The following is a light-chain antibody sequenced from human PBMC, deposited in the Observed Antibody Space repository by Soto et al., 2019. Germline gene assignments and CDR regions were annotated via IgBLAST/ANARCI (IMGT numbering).Light chain of an antibody. CDR1: QSVSSSS. J-gene: IGKJ1*01. V-gene: IGKV3-20*01. CDR2: GAS. Sequence: EIVLTQSPGTLSLSPGERATLSCRASQSVSSSSLAWYQQKPGQAPRLLIYGASSRATGIPDRCSGSGSGTDFTLTISRLEPEDFAVYYCQQYGSSLRTFGQGTKVEIK. CDR3: QQYGSSLRT.